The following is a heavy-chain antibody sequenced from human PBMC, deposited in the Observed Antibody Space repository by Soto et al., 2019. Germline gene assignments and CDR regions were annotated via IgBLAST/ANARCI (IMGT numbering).Heavy chain of an antibody. J-gene: IGHJ6*02. D-gene: IGHD2-8*01. CDR1: GYTFSRYG. V-gene: IGHV1-18*01. CDR2: ISGYNGDT. Sequence: QGQLVQSGPEVKKPGASVKVSCKTSGYTFSRYGIIWVRQAPGQGLEWMGWISGYNGDTDYAQKVQGRVTMPIDKSTYTAYMELKSLTSDDTAIYYCARNGQPPYYYYGMDVWGQGTTVTVSS. CDR3: ARNGQPPYYYYGMDV.